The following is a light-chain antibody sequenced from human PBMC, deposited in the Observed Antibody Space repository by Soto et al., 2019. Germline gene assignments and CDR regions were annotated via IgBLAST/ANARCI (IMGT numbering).Light chain of an antibody. Sequence: QSVLTQPPSVSEAPRQRVTISCSGSSSNIGNNAVNWYQQLPGKAPKLLIYYDDLLPSGVSDRFSGSKSGTSASLAIGGLQSEDEADYYCAAWDDGLNGYVFGTVTKVPV. CDR1: SSNIGNNA. J-gene: IGLJ1*01. CDR2: YDD. V-gene: IGLV1-36*01. CDR3: AAWDDGLNGYV.